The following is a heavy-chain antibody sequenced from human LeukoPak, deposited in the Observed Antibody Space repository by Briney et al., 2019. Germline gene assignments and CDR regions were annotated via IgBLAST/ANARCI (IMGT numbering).Heavy chain of an antibody. CDR2: IYYSGST. J-gene: IGHJ4*02. CDR3: ARDGPPPDY. V-gene: IGHV4-39*07. Sequence: SETLSLTCTVSGGSISSGGYYWSWIRQPPGKGLEWIGSIYYSGSTYYNPSLKSRVTISVDTSKNQFSLKLSSVIAADAAVYYCARDGPPPDYWGQGTLVTVSS. D-gene: IGHD3/OR15-3a*01. CDR1: GGSISSGGYY.